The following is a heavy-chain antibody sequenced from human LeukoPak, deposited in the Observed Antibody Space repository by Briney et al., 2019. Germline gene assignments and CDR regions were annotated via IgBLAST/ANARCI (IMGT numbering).Heavy chain of an antibody. D-gene: IGHD6-6*01. V-gene: IGHV3-33*06. CDR3: AKETSSSFDY. CDR1: GFTFSSYG. Sequence: GGSLRLSCAASGFTFSSYGMHWVRQAPGKGLEWVSVIWYDGSNKDYADSVKGRFTITRDNSINTLYLQMNSLRAEDTAVYYCAKETSSSFDYWGQGTLVTVSS. J-gene: IGHJ4*02. CDR2: IWYDGSNK.